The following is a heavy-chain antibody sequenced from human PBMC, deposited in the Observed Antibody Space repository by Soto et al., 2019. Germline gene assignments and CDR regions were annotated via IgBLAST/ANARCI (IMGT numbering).Heavy chain of an antibody. J-gene: IGHJ4*02. Sequence: QVQLVQSGAEVKKPGSSVKVSCKASGDTFNFYTINWVRQAPGLGLEWMGRFNPILSFSNSALKFQGRVTLTADKSTSNAYMVLRSLRSEDTAIYDCETSFGSGSGAFDYWGQGALVTVSS. CDR3: ETSFGSGSGAFDY. D-gene: IGHD3-10*01. CDR1: GDTFNFYT. CDR2: FNPILSFS. V-gene: IGHV1-69*02.